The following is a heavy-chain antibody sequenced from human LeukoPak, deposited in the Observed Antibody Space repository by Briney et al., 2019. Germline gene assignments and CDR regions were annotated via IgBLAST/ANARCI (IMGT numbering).Heavy chain of an antibody. D-gene: IGHD1-26*01. CDR1: GFTFSFYA. CDR2: IYYSGST. Sequence: PGGSLRLYCAASGFTFSFYAMHWIRQPPGKGLEWIGYIYYSGSTNYNPSLKSRVTISVDTSKNQFSLKLSSVTAADTAVYYCARRGGSYFSDEAFDYWGQGTLVTVPS. J-gene: IGHJ4*02. V-gene: IGHV4-59*08. CDR3: ARRGGSYFSDEAFDY.